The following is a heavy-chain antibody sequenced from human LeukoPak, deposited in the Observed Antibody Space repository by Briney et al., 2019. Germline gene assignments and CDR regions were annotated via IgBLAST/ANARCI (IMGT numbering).Heavy chain of an antibody. Sequence: PSETLSLTCTVSGGSISSSSYYWGWIRQPPGKGLEWIGSIYYSGSTYYNPSLKSRVTISVDTSKNQVSLKLSSVTAADTAVYYCARGLRYFDYYFDYWGQGTLVTVSS. V-gene: IGHV4-39*01. CDR1: GGSISSSSYY. J-gene: IGHJ4*02. CDR2: IYYSGST. CDR3: ARGLRYFDYYFDY. D-gene: IGHD3-9*01.